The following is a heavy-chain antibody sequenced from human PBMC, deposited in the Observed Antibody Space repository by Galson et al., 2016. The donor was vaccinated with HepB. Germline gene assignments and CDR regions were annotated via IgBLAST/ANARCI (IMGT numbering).Heavy chain of an antibody. J-gene: IGHJ2*01. V-gene: IGHV3-21*01. CDR1: GFTFSAYS. Sequence: SLRLSCAASGFTFSAYSMNWVRQAPGKGLEWVSSISSSDSSIYYADSVRGRFTIPRDNAKNSLYLQMNSLRAEDTAVYYCARTSAANWYFDLWGRGTLVTVSS. CDR3: ARTSAANWYFDL. CDR2: ISSSDSSI. D-gene: IGHD6-13*01.